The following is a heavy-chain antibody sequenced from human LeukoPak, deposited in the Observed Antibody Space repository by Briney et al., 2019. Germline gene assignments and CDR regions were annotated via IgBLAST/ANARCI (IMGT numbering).Heavy chain of an antibody. CDR1: AFTFSSYW. Sequence: GGSLRLSCEASAFTFSSYWMSWVRQAPGKGLEWVANIKEDGSEINYVDSVKGRFTISRDNAKNSLYLQMNSLRAEDTALYYCAKSLLWFGELLYGFDYWGQGTLVTVSS. J-gene: IGHJ4*02. CDR3: AKSLLWFGELLYGFDY. CDR2: IKEDGSEI. D-gene: IGHD3-10*01. V-gene: IGHV3-7*03.